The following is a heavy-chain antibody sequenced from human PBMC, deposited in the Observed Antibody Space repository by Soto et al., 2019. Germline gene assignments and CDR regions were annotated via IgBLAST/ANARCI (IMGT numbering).Heavy chain of an antibody. CDR1: GNTFTLYT. CDR2: IHPGGGRT. CDR3: ARGSFSNYFDS. V-gene: IGHV1-46*01. D-gene: IGHD1-26*01. Sequence: QVQLPQSGAEVKKPGASVRLSCKASGNTFTLYTFHWVRQAPGQGLEWMGIIHPGGGRTNYAQIFRGRVTLTADTTTDTVFMDLTSLTFGDTAVYYCARGSFSNYFDSWGQGALVTVSS. J-gene: IGHJ4*02.